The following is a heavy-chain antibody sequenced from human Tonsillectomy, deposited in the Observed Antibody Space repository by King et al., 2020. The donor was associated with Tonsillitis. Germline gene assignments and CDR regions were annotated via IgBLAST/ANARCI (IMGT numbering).Heavy chain of an antibody. Sequence: VQLVESGGGLVKPGGSLRLSCAASGFTFSNAWMSWVRQAPGKGLEWVGRIKSKTDGGTTDYAAPVKGRFTISSDDSKKTLYLQMKSLKTEDTAVYYCTTPSYYYDSSGPSLWGQGTLVTVSS. CDR2: IKSKTDGGTT. CDR3: TTPSYYYDSSGPSL. J-gene: IGHJ4*02. V-gene: IGHV3-15*01. CDR1: GFTFSNAW. D-gene: IGHD3-22*01.